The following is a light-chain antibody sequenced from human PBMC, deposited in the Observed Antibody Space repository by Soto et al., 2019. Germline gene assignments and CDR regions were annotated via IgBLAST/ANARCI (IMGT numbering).Light chain of an antibody. CDR3: AAWDDSLNGVV. V-gene: IGLV1-44*01. J-gene: IGLJ2*01. CDR1: SSNIGSNS. CDR2: SSN. Sequence: QSVLTQPPSASGTPGQRVTISCSGSSSNIGSNSVNWYQQLPGTAPKLLMYSSNQRPSGFPDRFSGSKSGTSASLAISGLQYEDEADYYCAAWDDSLNGVVFGGGTKLTV.